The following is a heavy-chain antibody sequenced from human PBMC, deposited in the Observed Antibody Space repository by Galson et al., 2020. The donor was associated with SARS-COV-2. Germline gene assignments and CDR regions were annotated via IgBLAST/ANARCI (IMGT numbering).Heavy chain of an antibody. CDR1: GFTFSSYD. CDR3: ARGGDYYGSGSYFRYYYYMDV. J-gene: IGHJ6*03. V-gene: IGHV3-13*01. Sequence: GGSLRLSCAASGFTFSSYDMHWVRQATGKGLERVSAIGTAGDTYYPGSVKGRFTLSRENAKNSLYLQMNSLRAGDTAVYYCARGGDYYGSGSYFRYYYYMDVWGKGTTVTVSS. CDR2: IGTAGDT. D-gene: IGHD3-10*01.